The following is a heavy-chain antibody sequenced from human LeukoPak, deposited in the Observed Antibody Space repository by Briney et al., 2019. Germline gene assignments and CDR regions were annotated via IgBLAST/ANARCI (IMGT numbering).Heavy chain of an antibody. D-gene: IGHD6-19*01. Sequence: PGGSLRLSYAASGFTVSSNYMSWVRQAPGKGLEWVSVIYSGGSTYYADSVKGRFTISRHNSKNTLYLQMNSLRAEDTAVYYCASRSGWYGDVFDIWGQGTMVTLSS. V-gene: IGHV3-53*04. J-gene: IGHJ3*02. CDR3: ASRSGWYGDVFDI. CDR1: GFTVSSNY. CDR2: IYSGGST.